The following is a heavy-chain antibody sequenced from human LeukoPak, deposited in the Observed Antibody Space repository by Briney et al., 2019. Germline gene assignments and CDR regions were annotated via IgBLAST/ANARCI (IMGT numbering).Heavy chain of an antibody. V-gene: IGHV3-30*03. D-gene: IGHD3-3*01. Sequence: GSLRLSCAPSRFTFSRHGMHWVRQAPGKGLEWVAIISNDGSRKYYAHSVEGRFTISRDNSKNTLYLQMDSLRAEDTAVYYCARDRAWNYFDYWGQGTLVTVSS. CDR1: RFTFSRHG. J-gene: IGHJ4*02. CDR3: ARDRAWNYFDY. CDR2: ISNDGSRK.